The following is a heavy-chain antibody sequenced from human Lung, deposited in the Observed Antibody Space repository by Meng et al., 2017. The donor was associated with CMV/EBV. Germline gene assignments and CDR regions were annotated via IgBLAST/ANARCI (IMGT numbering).Heavy chain of an antibody. CDR3: AKGRAVGATTPFDY. V-gene: IGHV3-23*01. CDR2: LSSGGSST. J-gene: IGHJ4*02. D-gene: IGHD1-26*01. CDR1: GFTFSDYP. Sequence: GGSLRLXCAASGFTFSDYPMSWVRQAPGKGLEWVSSLSSGGSSTYYTDSVEGRFTISRDNSKNTVHLQMNSLRVEDTAVYYCAKGRAVGATTPFDYWGQGTXVTVSS.